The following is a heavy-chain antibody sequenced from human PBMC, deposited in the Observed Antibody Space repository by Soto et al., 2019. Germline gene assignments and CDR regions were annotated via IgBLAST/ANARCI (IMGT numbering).Heavy chain of an antibody. CDR2: IWYDGSNT. CDR3: ARGRLGYESSRWYYFDY. Sequence: GGSLRLSCAASGFTFSSYGMHWVRQAPGKGLEWVAVIWYDGSNTYYADSVKGRFTISRDNSKNTLYLQMNSLRAEDTAVYYCARGRLGYESSRWYYFDYWGQGTPVNVSS. D-gene: IGHD3-22*01. CDR1: GFTFSSYG. J-gene: IGHJ4*02. V-gene: IGHV3-33*01.